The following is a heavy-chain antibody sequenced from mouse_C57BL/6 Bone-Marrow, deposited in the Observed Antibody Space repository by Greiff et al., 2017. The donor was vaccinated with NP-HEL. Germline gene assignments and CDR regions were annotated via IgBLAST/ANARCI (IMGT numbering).Heavy chain of an antibody. CDR1: GYTFTTYG. V-gene: IGHV9-3*01. CDR2: INTYSGVP. CDR3: ARGPYDGYPFGY. D-gene: IGHD2-3*01. J-gene: IGHJ2*01. Sequence: LMESGPELKKPGETVKISCKASGYTFTTYGMSWVKQAPGKGLKWMGWINTYSGVPTYADDFKGRFAFSLETSASTAYLQINNLKNEDTSTYFSARGPYDGYPFGYRGQGTTLTVAS.